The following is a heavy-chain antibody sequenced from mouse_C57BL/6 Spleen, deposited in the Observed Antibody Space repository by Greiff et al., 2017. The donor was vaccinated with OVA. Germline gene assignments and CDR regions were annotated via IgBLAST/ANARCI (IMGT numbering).Heavy chain of an antibody. CDR1: GYTFTSYW. J-gene: IGHJ2*01. CDR2: IDPSDSYT. CDR3: ARRRRSYDYDYYFDY. D-gene: IGHD2-4*01. Sequence: QVQLQQPGAELVMPGASVKLSCKASGYTFTSYWMHWVKQRPGQGLEWIGEIDPSDSYTNYNQKFKGKSTLTVDKSSSTAYMQLSSLTSEDSAVYYCARRRRSYDYDYYFDYWGQGTTLTVSS. V-gene: IGHV1-69*01.